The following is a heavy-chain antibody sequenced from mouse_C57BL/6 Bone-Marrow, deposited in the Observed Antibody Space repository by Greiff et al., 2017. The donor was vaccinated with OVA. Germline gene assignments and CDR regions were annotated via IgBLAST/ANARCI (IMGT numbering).Heavy chain of an antibody. CDR3: ARRGYFFDD. CDR1: GYTFTSYW. V-gene: IGHV1-50*01. CDR2: IDPSDSYT. Sequence: QVQLQQPGAELVKPGASVKLSCKASGYTFTSYWMQWVKQRPGQGLEWIGEIDPSDSYTNYNQKFKGKATLTVDTSSSTAYMQLSSLTSEDSAVYYCARRGYFFDDWGKGTTLTVSS. J-gene: IGHJ2*01.